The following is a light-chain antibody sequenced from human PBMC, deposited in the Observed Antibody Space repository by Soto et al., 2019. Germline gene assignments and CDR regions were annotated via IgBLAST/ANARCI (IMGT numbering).Light chain of an antibody. CDR3: MSYAPVTSAVV. J-gene: IGLJ2*01. Sequence: QSALTQPASVSGSPGQSITISCTGASSDVGTYNLVSWYQQSPGEAPKLLIYEGSQRPSGVSSRFSGSKSANTASLTISGLQAEDEADYYCMSYAPVTSAVVFGGGTKLTVL. V-gene: IGLV2-14*02. CDR2: EGS. CDR1: SSDVGTYNL.